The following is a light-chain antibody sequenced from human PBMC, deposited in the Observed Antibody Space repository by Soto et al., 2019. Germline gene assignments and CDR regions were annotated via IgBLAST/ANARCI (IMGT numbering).Light chain of an antibody. CDR1: SGHSSYA. J-gene: IGLJ2*01. Sequence: QSVLTQSPSASASLGASVKLTCTLSSGHSSYAIAWHQQRPEKGPRYLMKLNSDGSHSKGDGIPDRFSGSSSGGERYLTISSLQSEDEADYHCQTWGSGIQVFGGGTKLTVL. CDR2: LNSDGSH. V-gene: IGLV4-69*01. CDR3: QTWGSGIQV.